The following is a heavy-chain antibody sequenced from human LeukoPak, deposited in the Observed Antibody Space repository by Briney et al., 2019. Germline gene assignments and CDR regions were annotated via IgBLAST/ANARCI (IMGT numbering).Heavy chain of an antibody. CDR2: IYYSGST. V-gene: IGHV4-39*07. D-gene: IGHD2-15*01. Sequence: PSETLSLTCTVSGGSISSSNFYWGWIRQPPGKGLEWIGSIYYSGSTYYNPSLKSRVTISVDTSKNQFSVKLSSVTAADTAVYYCASLYCSGVTCNQGQYNWFDPWGQGTLVTVSS. CDR1: GGSISSSNFY. J-gene: IGHJ5*02. CDR3: ASLYCSGVTCNQGQYNWFDP.